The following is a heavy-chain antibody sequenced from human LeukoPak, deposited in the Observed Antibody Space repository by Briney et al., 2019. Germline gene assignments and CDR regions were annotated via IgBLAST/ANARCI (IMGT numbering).Heavy chain of an antibody. D-gene: IGHD6-19*01. V-gene: IGHV4-38-2*01. J-gene: IGHJ4*02. Sequence: SETLSLTCGVSGYTISRGYYWGWIRQPPGNGLEWIGNIYHTGSTYYNPSLRSRVTISVDTSKNQFFLKLTSVTAADTAVYYCARGLEGYSAGWSRFFEYWGQGTLATVSS. CDR2: IYHTGST. CDR1: GYTISRGYY. CDR3: ARGLEGYSAGWSRFFEY.